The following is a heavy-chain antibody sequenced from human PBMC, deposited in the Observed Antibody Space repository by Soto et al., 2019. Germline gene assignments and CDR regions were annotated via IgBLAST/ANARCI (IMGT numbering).Heavy chain of an antibody. D-gene: IGHD3-10*01. Sequence: QVQLQESGPGLVKPSGTLSLTCAVSGGSISSSNWWSWVRQPPGKGLEWIGGIYHSGSTNYNPSLQSRVTISVDKSKTQFSRELSSVTPADTAAYYCARGREEESLQLFGELLFGLDYWVQGTLVTVSS. CDR1: GGSISSSNW. V-gene: IGHV4-4*02. J-gene: IGHJ4*02. CDR3: ARGREEESLQLFGELLFGLDY. CDR2: IYHSGST.